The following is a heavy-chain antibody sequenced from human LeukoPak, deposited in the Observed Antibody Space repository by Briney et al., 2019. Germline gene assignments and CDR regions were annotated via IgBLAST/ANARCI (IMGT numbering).Heavy chain of an antibody. CDR2: IYFSGST. CDR1: GDSISSGGYY. D-gene: IGHD4-17*01. Sequence: SQTLSPTCTVSGDSISSGGYYWSWIRQHPGKGLEWIGYIYFSGSTYYTPSLKSRVTISVDTSKNQFSLKLSSVTAPDTAVYYCASVSPDDYGDPVRLDYWGRGTLVTVSS. V-gene: IGHV4-31*03. J-gene: IGHJ4*02. CDR3: ASVSPDDYGDPVRLDY.